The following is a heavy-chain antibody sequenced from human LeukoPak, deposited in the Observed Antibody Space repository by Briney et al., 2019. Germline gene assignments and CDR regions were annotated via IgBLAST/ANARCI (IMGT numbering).Heavy chain of an antibody. J-gene: IGHJ3*02. CDR2: IKQDGSEK. V-gene: IGHV3-7*01. Sequence: GGSLRLSCAASGFTFSSYWMSWVRQAPGKGLEWVANIKQDGSEKYYVDSVKGRSTISRDNAKNSLYLQMNSLRAEDTAVYYCARGTHYYNSSGYWDDGGDAFDIWGQGTMVTVSS. CDR1: GFTFSSYW. CDR3: ARGTHYYNSSGYWDDGGDAFDI. D-gene: IGHD3-22*01.